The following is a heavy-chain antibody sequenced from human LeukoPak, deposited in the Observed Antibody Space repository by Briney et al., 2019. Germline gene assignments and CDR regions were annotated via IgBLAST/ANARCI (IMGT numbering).Heavy chain of an antibody. J-gene: IGHJ3*02. V-gene: IGHV3-53*01. CDR1: GFTVSSNY. Sequence: GGSLRLSCAASGFTVSSNYMSWVRPAPGKGLEWGSVIYSGGSTYYADSVKGRFTISRDNSKNTLYLQMNSLRAEDTAVYYCARDLTYHCSGGSCYAFGAFDIWGQGTMVTVSS. CDR2: IYSGGST. CDR3: ARDLTYHCSGGSCYAFGAFDI. D-gene: IGHD2-15*01.